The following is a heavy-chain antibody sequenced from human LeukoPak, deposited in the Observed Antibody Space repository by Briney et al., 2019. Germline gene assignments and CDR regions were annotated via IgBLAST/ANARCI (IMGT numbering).Heavy chain of an antibody. CDR3: AKVDTSGWYEVLDF. CDR1: GFTFTTYA. CDR2: ISADGRRS. Sequence: GGSLRLSCVASGFTFTTYALSWVRQAPGKGLEWVSTISADGRRSNYADSVKGRFTISRGTSKNTLYLQMNSLRAEDTAKYYCAKVDTSGWYEVLDFWGQGTLVTVSS. J-gene: IGHJ4*02. V-gene: IGHV3-23*01. D-gene: IGHD6-19*01.